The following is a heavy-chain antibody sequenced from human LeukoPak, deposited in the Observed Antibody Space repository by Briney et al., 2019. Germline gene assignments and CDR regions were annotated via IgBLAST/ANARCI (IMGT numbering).Heavy chain of an antibody. D-gene: IGHD1-26*01. Sequence: HPGGSLRPSCAASGFTFSSYAMSWVRQAPGKGLEWVSAISGSGGSTYYADSVKGRFTISRDNSKNTLYLQMNSLRAEDTAVYYCAKGYSGSDDAFDIWGQGTMVTVSS. J-gene: IGHJ3*02. CDR3: AKGYSGSDDAFDI. CDR1: GFTFSSYA. V-gene: IGHV3-23*01. CDR2: ISGSGGST.